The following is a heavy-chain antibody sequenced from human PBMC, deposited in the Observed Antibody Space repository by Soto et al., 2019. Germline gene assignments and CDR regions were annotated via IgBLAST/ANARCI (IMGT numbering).Heavy chain of an antibody. CDR3: AKGKVDTAMVEGLFDY. Sequence: GGSLRLSCAASGFTFSSYAMSWVRQAPGKGLEWVSAISGSGGSTYYADSVKGRFTISRDNSKNTLYLQMNSLRAEDTAVYYCAKGKVDTAMVEGLFDYWGQGTLVTVSS. CDR2: ISGSGGST. D-gene: IGHD5-18*01. CDR1: GFTFSSYA. V-gene: IGHV3-23*01. J-gene: IGHJ4*02.